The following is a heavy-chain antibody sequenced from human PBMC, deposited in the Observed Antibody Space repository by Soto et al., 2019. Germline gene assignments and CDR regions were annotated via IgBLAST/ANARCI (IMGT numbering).Heavy chain of an antibody. CDR1: GFTFSSYA. D-gene: IGHD2-2*01. J-gene: IGHJ4*02. Sequence: PGGSLRLSCAASGFTFSSYAMSWVRQAPGKGLEWVSAISGSGGSTYYADSVKGRFTISRDNSKNTLYLQMNSLRAEDTAVYYCANQIGYCSSTSCYYYFDPWGPGTLVTVSS. V-gene: IGHV3-23*01. CDR3: ANQIGYCSSTSCYYYFDP. CDR2: ISGSGGST.